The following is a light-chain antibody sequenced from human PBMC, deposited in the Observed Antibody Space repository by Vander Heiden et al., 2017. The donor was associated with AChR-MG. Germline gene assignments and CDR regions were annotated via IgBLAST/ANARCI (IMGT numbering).Light chain of an antibody. CDR1: GGSISSNY. J-gene: IGLJ2*01. CDR2: EKN. CDR3: QSYDDTNHGV. Sequence: FVLTRPHCQSESPWPQVTLSCTRSGGSISSNYVPRYQHRPGTGPPTGSFEKNHNPAAVPARCSGSIDSSSNSASLISSGLKTEDEADYCCQSYDDTNHGVFGGGTKLTVL. V-gene: IGLV6-57*03.